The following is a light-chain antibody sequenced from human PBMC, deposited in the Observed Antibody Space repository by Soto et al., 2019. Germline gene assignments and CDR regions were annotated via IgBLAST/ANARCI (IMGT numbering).Light chain of an antibody. CDR3: HVYTTYTWT. J-gene: IGKJ1*01. CDR1: QTIISC. V-gene: IGKV1-5*03. Sequence: IHVSHSRSPLSGSLGDIVTIPCRASQTIISCLAWYQQKPGKAPKLLIYKASTLKSGVPSRFSGSGSGTEVTLTISSLQADDFVSFYCHVYTTYTWTLGQGSKVDIK. CDR2: KAS.